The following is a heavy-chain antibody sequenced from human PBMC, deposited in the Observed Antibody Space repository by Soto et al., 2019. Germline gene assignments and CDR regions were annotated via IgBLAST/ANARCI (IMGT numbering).Heavy chain of an antibody. D-gene: IGHD6-19*01. J-gene: IGHJ3*02. V-gene: IGHV4-39*01. CDR1: GGSISSSSYY. CDR2: IYYSGST. Sequence: SETLSLTCTVSGGSISSSSYYWGWIRQPPGKGLEWIGSIYYSGSTYYNPSLKSRVTISVDTSKNQFSLKLSSVTAADTAVYYCASPRIAVAGIWDAFDIWGQGTMVTVSS. CDR3: ASPRIAVAGIWDAFDI.